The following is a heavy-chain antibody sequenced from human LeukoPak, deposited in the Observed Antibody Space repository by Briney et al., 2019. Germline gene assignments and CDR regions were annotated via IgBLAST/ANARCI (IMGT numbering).Heavy chain of an antibody. CDR1: GGSISSSSYY. CDR2: IYYSGST. Sequence: SETLSLTCTVSGGSISSSSYYWGWIRQPPGKGLEWIGSIYYSGSTYYNPSLKSRVTISVDTSKNQFSLKLSSVTAADTAVYYCASEKEIDAFDIWGQGTMVTVSS. J-gene: IGHJ3*02. V-gene: IGHV4-39*07. CDR3: ASEKEIDAFDI.